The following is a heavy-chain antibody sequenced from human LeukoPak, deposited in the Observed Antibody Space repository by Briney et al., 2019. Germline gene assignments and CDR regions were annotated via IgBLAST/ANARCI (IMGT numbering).Heavy chain of an antibody. CDR3: AKAGGVFGVVRHGDY. J-gene: IGHJ4*02. CDR2: ISGSGGST. Sequence: PGGSLRLSCAASGFTFSSYAMSWVRQAPGKGLEWVSAISGSGGSTYYADSVKGRFTISRDNSKNTLYLQMNSLRAEDTAVYYCAKAGGVFGVVRHGDYWGQGTLVTVSS. CDR1: GFTFSSYA. D-gene: IGHD3-3*01. V-gene: IGHV3-23*01.